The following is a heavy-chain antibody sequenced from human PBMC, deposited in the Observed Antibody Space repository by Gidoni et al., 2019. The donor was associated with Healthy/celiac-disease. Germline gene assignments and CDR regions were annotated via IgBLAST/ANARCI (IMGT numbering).Heavy chain of an antibody. CDR1: GGSISSGGYY. CDR3: ARAQRGGVATC. CDR2: IYYSGST. V-gene: IGHV4-31*02. D-gene: IGHD5-12*01. Sequence: GGSISSGGYYWSWIRQHPGKGLEWIGYIYYSGSTYYNPSLKSRVTISVDTSKNQFSLKLSSVTAADTAVYYCARAQRGGVATCWGQGTLVTVSS. J-gene: IGHJ4*02.